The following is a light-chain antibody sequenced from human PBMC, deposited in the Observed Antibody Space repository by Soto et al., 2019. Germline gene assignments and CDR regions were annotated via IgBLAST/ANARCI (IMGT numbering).Light chain of an antibody. V-gene: IGLV1-40*01. CDR2: GNT. CDR3: QSYDNSLSGFYV. J-gene: IGLJ1*01. CDR1: SSNIGANSD. Sequence: QAVLPHPPSVSWAPGHRVTISCTGSSSNIGANSDVHWYQQLTGAAPKLLIYGNTNRPSGVSDRFSASKSGTSASLAITGLQAEDEADYYRQSYDNSLSGFYVFGTGTKVTVL.